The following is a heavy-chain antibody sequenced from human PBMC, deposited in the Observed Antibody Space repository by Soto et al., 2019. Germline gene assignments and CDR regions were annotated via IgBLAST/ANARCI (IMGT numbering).Heavy chain of an antibody. J-gene: IGHJ4*02. CDR2: IYYSGST. CDR3: ASPSGYCSSTSCYAAFDY. V-gene: IGHV4-39*01. CDR1: GGSISSSSYY. Sequence: SETLSLTCTVSGGSISSSSYYWGWIRQPPGKGLEWIGSIYYSGSTYYNPSLKSRVTISVDTSKNQFSLKLSSVTAADTAVYYCASPSGYCSSTSCYAAFDYWGQGTLVTVSS. D-gene: IGHD2-2*01.